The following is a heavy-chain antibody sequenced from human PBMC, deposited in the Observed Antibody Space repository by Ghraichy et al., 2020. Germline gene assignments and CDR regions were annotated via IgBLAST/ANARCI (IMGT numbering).Heavy chain of an antibody. Sequence: SETLSLTCTVSGGSISSYYWSWIRQPPGKGLEWIGYIYYSGSTNYNPSLKSRVTISVDTSKNQFSLKLSSVTAADTAVYYCARALYCSGGSCSFEFDYWGQGTLVTVSS. D-gene: IGHD2-15*01. J-gene: IGHJ4*02. V-gene: IGHV4-59*01. CDR1: GGSISSYY. CDR3: ARALYCSGGSCSFEFDY. CDR2: IYYSGST.